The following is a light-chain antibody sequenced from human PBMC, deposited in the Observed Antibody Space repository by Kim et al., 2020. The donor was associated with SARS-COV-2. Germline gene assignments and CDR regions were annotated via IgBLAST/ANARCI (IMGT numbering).Light chain of an antibody. V-gene: IGKV3-15*01. CDR3: QQYDNWPPDT. J-gene: IGKJ2*01. CDR1: QSVRSN. Sequence: VSPGETATLFCRASQSVRSNLAWYQQKPGQAPRLLIYGASTRATGIPVRFSGSGSGTDFTLTISSLQSEDFALYYCQQYDNWPPDTFGQGTKLEI. CDR2: GAS.